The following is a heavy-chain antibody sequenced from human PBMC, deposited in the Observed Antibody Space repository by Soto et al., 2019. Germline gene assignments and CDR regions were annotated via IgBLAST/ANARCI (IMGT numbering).Heavy chain of an antibody. Sequence: QVQMVESGGGVVQPGRSLRLSCAASGFTFSDHGMHWVRQAPGKGLEWVTVISYEGSNKYYADSVKGRFTISRDNSKNTVYLHMNSLRADDTAVYYCEKGWPGYSSGWFAFDIWGQGTMVTVSS. V-gene: IGHV3-30*18. CDR3: EKGWPGYSSGWFAFDI. J-gene: IGHJ3*02. CDR1: GFTFSDHG. CDR2: ISYEGSNK. D-gene: IGHD6-13*01.